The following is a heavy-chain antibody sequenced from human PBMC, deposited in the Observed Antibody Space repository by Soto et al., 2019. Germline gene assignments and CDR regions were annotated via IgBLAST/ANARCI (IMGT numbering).Heavy chain of an antibody. V-gene: IGHV4-34*01. D-gene: IGHD2-21*02. CDR1: GGSFSGYY. CDR3: ARVDRTLVTSYSLDV. J-gene: IGHJ6*02. Sequence: QVQLQQWGAGLLKPSETLSLTCAVYGGSFSGYYWTWIRQPPGKGLEWIGEINHSGTINFNPSLKSRLTISLDTSKKHFSLKLSSVTDADTAAYYCARVDRTLVTSYSLDVWGQGTTVTVSS. CDR2: INHSGTI.